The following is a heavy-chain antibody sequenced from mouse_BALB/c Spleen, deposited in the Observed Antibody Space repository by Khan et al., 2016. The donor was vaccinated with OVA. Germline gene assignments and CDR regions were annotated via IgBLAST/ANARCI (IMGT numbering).Heavy chain of an antibody. J-gene: IGHJ3*01. D-gene: IGHD2-4*01. CDR2: INYSGNT. Sequence: EVQLQESGPGLVKPSQSLSLTCTVTDYSITSEYAWNWIRQFPGNKLEWMGYINYSGNTRFNPSLKSRTSITRDTSKNQFFLQLNSVTTEDTATYYGARKDYYDYDPFPYWGQGTLVTVSA. CDR1: DYSITSEYA. CDR3: ARKDYYDYDPFPY. V-gene: IGHV3-2*02.